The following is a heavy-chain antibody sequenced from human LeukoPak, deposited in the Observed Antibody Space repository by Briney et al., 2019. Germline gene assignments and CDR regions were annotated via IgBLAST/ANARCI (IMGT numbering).Heavy chain of an antibody. CDR3: ARSAPDRRYGMDV. Sequence: ASVKVSCKTSGYTFTGYYMHWVQQAPGQGLEWMGWINPNSGGTNYAQKFQGRVTMTRDTSISTAYMELSRLRSDDTAVYYCARSAPDRRYGMDVWGQGTTVTVSS. V-gene: IGHV1-2*02. CDR1: GYTFTGYY. D-gene: IGHD3-22*01. J-gene: IGHJ6*02. CDR2: INPNSGGT.